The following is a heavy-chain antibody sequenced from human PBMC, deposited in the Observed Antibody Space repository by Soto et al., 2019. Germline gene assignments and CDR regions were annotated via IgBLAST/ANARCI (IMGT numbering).Heavy chain of an antibody. CDR1: GFTFSSYG. Sequence: GGSLRLSCAASGFTFSSYGMHWVRQAPGKGLEWVAVIWYDGSNKYYADSVKGRFTISRDNSKNTLYLQMNSLRAEDTAVYYCARDQELGRNWNDPYYYYYMDVWGKGTTVTVSS. CDR2: IWYDGSNK. CDR3: ARDQELGRNWNDPYYYYYMDV. J-gene: IGHJ6*03. D-gene: IGHD1-1*01. V-gene: IGHV3-33*01.